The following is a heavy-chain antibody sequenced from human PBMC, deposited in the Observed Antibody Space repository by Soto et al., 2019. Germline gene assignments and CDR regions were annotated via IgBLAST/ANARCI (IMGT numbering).Heavy chain of an antibody. V-gene: IGHV1-69*13. D-gene: IGHD5-12*01. CDR1: GGTFSSYA. CDR2: IIPIFGTA. J-gene: IGHJ6*02. Sequence: SVKVSCKASGGTFSSYAISWVQQAPGQGLEWMGGIIPIFGTANYAQKFQGRVTITADESTSTAYMELSSLRSEDTAVYYCARXGAAYEVATLYYYGMDVWGQGTTVTVSS. CDR3: ARXGAAYEVATLYYYGMDV.